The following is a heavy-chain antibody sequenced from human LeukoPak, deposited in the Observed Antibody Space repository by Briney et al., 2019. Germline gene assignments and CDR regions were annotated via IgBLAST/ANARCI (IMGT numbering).Heavy chain of an antibody. CDR2: INHSGST. Sequence: SETLSLTCAVYGGSFSGYYWSWIRQPPGKGLEWIGEINHSGSTNYNPSLKSRVTISVDTSKNQFSLGLNSVTAADTAVYYCAREPTVTTRYYYSYYMDVWGKGTTVTVSS. J-gene: IGHJ6*03. V-gene: IGHV4-34*01. CDR1: GGSFSGYY. CDR3: AREPTVTTRYYYSYYMDV. D-gene: IGHD4-11*01.